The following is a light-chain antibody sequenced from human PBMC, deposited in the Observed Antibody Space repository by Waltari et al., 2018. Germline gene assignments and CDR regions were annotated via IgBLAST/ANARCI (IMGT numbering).Light chain of an antibody. V-gene: IGLV3-21*02. CDR2: DDT. Sequence: SYVLTQPPSVSVAPGQTARLTWGGENIGSKSVHWYQQRPGQAPVLVVSDDTDRPSGIPERFSGSNSGNTATLTISRVEAGDEADYYCQVWDSSSDHLWVFGGGTKLTVL. CDR1: NIGSKS. J-gene: IGLJ3*02. CDR3: QVWDSSSDHLWV.